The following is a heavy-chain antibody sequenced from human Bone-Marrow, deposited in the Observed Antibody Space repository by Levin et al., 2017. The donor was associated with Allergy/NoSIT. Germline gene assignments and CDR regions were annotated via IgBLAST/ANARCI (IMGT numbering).Heavy chain of an antibody. CDR1: GYTFTDYY. CDR2: INPNSGGT. Sequence: GESLKISCKASGYTFTDYYMNWVRQAPGQGLEWMGWINPNSGGTNYAQKFQGRVTMTRDTSFSTAYMELSGLRSDDTAVYYCARDPDYYDRAFDIWGQGTMVTVSS. D-gene: IGHD3-22*01. J-gene: IGHJ3*02. CDR3: ARDPDYYDRAFDI. V-gene: IGHV1-2*02.